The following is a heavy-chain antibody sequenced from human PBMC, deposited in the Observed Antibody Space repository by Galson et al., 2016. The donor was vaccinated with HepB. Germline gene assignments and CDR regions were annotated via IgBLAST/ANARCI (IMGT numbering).Heavy chain of an antibody. CDR3: ASGGWDYDY. V-gene: IGHV4-4*02. D-gene: IGHD6-19*01. CDR2: MFRDGST. CDR1: GGSVSSDTR. Sequence: LSLTCAVSGGSVSSDTRWSWVRQPPGKGLDWIGEMFRDGSTNYNPSLQSRVTISVDRSKNEFSLRLNSVTAADTAVYYCASGGWDYDYWGQGTLVTVSS. J-gene: IGHJ4*02.